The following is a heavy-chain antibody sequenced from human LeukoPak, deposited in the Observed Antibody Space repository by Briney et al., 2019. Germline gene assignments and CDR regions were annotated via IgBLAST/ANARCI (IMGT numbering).Heavy chain of an antibody. J-gene: IGHJ4*02. CDR3: AITQYQLLFPPIFDY. CDR2: IIPIFGTA. V-gene: IGHV1-69*05. CDR1: GGTFSSYA. Sequence: GASVKVSCKASGGTFSSYAISWVRQAPGQGLEWMGRIIPIFGTANYAQKFQGRVTITTDESTSTAYMELSSLRSEDTAVYYYAITQYQLLFPPIFDYWGQGTLVTVSS. D-gene: IGHD2-2*01.